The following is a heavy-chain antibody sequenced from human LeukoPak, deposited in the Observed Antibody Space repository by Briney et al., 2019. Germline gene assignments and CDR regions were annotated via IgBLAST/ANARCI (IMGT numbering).Heavy chain of an antibody. V-gene: IGHV4-31*03. D-gene: IGHD4-17*01. Sequence: SETLSLTCTVSGGSISSGGYYWSWIRQHPGKGLEWIGYIYYSGSTYYNPSLKSRVTISVDTSKNQFSLKLSSVTAADTAVYYCARDSPNGDYRSDYWGQGTLVTVSS. CDR3: ARDSPNGDYRSDY. J-gene: IGHJ4*02. CDR1: GGSISSGGYY. CDR2: IYYSGST.